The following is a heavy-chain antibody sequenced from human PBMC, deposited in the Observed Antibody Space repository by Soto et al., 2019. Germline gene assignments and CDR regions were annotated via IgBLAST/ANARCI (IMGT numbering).Heavy chain of an antibody. CDR3: AKWTYYDILPGYPAY. CDR1: GFTFSSYA. D-gene: IGHD3-9*01. J-gene: IGHJ4*02. V-gene: IGHV3-23*01. CDR2: ISGSGGST. Sequence: LRLSCAASGFTFSSYAMSWVRQAPGKGLEWVSAISGSGGSTYYADSVKGRFTISRDNSKNTLYLQMSSLRAEDTAVYYCAKWTYYDILPGYPAYWGQGTLVTVSS.